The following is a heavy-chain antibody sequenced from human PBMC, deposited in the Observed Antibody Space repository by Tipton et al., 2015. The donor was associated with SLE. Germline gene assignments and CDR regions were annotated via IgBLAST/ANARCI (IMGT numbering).Heavy chain of an antibody. D-gene: IGHD7-27*01. Sequence: GSLRLSCTVSGGSISSYYWSWIRQPAGKGLEWIGRIYTSGSTNYNPSLKSRVTMSVDTSKNQFSLKLSSVTAADTAVYYCAREGGSMGNYYYYYYMDVWGKGTTVTVSS. CDR2: IYTSGST. J-gene: IGHJ6*03. CDR1: GGSISSYY. V-gene: IGHV4-4*07. CDR3: AREGGSMGNYYYYYYMDV.